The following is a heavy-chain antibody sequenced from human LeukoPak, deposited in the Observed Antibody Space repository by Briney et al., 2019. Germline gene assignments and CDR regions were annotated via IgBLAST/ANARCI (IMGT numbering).Heavy chain of an antibody. CDR3: ASGEDRGYYYGMDV. CDR2: INHSGST. J-gene: IGHJ6*02. V-gene: IGHV4-34*01. CDR1: GGSFSGYY. D-gene: IGHD1-14*01. Sequence: SETLSLTCAVYGGSFSGYYWSWIRQPPGKGLEWIGEINHSGSTNYNPSLKSRVTISVDTSKNQFSLKLSSVTAADTAVYYCASGEDRGYYYGMDVWGQGTTVTVSS.